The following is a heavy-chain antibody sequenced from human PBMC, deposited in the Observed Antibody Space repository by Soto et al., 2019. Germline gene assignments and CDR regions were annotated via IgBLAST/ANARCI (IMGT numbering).Heavy chain of an antibody. D-gene: IGHD3-16*02. CDR3: ARPDILLGELSLYF. J-gene: IGHJ4*02. Sequence: PSETLSLTCTVSDDSVTSGGYYWNWIRQHPGKGLEWIGNIYYSGSTFYNPSLKSRVTISLDTSKNLFSLNLSSVTAADTAVYYCARPDILLGELSLYFWGQGTLVTVSS. CDR2: IYYSGST. V-gene: IGHV4-31*03. CDR1: DDSVTSGGYY.